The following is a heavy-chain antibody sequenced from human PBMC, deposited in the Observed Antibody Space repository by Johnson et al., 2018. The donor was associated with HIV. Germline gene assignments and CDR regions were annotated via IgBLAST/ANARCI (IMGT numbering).Heavy chain of an antibody. D-gene: IGHD5-12*01. Sequence: QVQLVESGGGVVQPGESLRLSCAASGFTFANYGMHWVRQAPGKGLEWVAFTAHDESITHYADSVKGRFTMSRDNSKSTLYLQMNSLRVEDTAVYYCARYPIRDDAFDVWGQGTMVTVSS. V-gene: IGHV3-33*05. J-gene: IGHJ3*01. CDR3: ARYPIRDDAFDV. CDR2: TAHDESIT. CDR1: GFTFANYG.